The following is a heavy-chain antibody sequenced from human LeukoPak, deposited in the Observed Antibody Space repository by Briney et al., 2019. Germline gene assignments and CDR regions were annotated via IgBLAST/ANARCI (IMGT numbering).Heavy chain of an antibody. D-gene: IGHD3-22*01. V-gene: IGHV4-38-2*02. J-gene: IGHJ4*02. CDR3: ARSQTKEYYYDSSGYWGY. CDR1: GYSISSGYY. Sequence: SETLSLTCTVSGYSISSGYYWGWIRQPPGKGLEWIGSIYHSGSTYYNPSLKSRVTISVDTSKNQFSLKLSSVTAADTAVYYCARSQTKEYYYDSSGYWGYWGQGTPVTVSS. CDR2: IYHSGST.